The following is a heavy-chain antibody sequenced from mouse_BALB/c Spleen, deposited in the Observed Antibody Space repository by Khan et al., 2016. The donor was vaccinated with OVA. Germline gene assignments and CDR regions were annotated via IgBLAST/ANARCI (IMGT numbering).Heavy chain of an antibody. CDR1: GYTFTTYW. V-gene: IGHV1-7*01. J-gene: IGHJ2*01. CDR2: INPTSGYT. CDR3: TRDRIDD. Sequence: VQLVESGAELAKPGASVKMSCKASGYTFTTYWMHWIKQRPGQGLEWIGYINPTSGYTDYNENFKDRATLSADKSSSPAYMQLTSLTSEDSAVYYCTRDRIDDWGQGTTLTVSS.